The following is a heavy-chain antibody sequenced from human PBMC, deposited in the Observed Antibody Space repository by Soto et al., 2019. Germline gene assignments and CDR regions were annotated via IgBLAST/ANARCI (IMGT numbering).Heavy chain of an antibody. CDR1: EFTFSTYA. CDR3: ARATLNY. J-gene: IGHJ4*02. CDR2: ISGSGDTT. V-gene: IGHV3-23*01. Sequence: EVQLLESGGGLVQPGGSLRLSCAASEFTFSTYAMSWVRQAPGKGLEWVSAISGSGDTTYYADSVKGRFTISRDTSKNTLYLQMNSLRAEDTAVYYCARATLNYWVQGTLVTVSS.